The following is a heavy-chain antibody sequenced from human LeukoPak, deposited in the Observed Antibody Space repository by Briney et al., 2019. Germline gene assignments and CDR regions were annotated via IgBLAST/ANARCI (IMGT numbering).Heavy chain of an antibody. D-gene: IGHD5-12*01. CDR1: GFTFSSYE. Sequence: PGGSLRLSCAASGFTFSSYEMNWVRQAPGKGLEWVSYISSSGSTIYYADSVKGRFTISRDNAKNSLYLQMNSLRAEDTAVYYCARSYATMNYDYWGQGTLVTVSS. CDR3: ARSYATMNYDY. J-gene: IGHJ4*02. CDR2: ISSSGSTI. V-gene: IGHV3-48*03.